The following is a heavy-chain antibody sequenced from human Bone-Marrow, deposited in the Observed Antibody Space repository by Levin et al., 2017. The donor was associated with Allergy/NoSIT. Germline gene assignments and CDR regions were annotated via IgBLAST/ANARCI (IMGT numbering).Heavy chain of an antibody. D-gene: IGHD2-21*02. J-gene: IGHJ3*02. Sequence: PSETLSLTCTVSGDSITTIYNHWSWVRQAPGKGLEWIGYIYRSGSAFYNPSLKSRVMISLDKSKNQFSLNLSSVTATDTALYFCARPRAPYCDGGCYSIFDIWGQGTMVTVSS. CDR3: ARPRAPYCDGGCYSIFDI. CDR2: IYRSGSA. CDR1: GDSITTIYNH. V-gene: IGHV4-30-4*01.